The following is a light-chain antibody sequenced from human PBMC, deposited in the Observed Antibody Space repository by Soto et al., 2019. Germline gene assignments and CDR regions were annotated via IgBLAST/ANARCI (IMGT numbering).Light chain of an antibody. CDR3: QQYNNYSV. CDR2: DAS. J-gene: IGKJ2*01. Sequence: DIQMTQYPSTLSASVGDRVTITCRASQSISRLLAWYQQKPGKAPKLLIYDASSLESGVPSRFSGSGSGTEFTLTISSLQPDDFATYYCQQYNNYSVFGQGTKVDIK. CDR1: QSISRL. V-gene: IGKV1-5*01.